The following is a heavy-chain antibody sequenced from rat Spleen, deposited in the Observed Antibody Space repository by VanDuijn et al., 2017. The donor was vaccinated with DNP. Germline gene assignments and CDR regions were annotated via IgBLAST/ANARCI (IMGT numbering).Heavy chain of an antibody. V-gene: IGHV3-3*01. Sequence: VLLQESGPGLVKPSQSLSLTCSVTFYSITSSNNWNWLRKFPENKLEWMGHINGAGSTNYNPTLKSRISITRDTSKNQFFLQLSSLTHEDTATYYCARPSGFDYWGQVVMVTVSS. J-gene: IGHJ2*01. CDR2: INGAGST. CDR3: ARPSGFDY. CDR1: FYSITSSNN. D-gene: IGHD1-4*01.